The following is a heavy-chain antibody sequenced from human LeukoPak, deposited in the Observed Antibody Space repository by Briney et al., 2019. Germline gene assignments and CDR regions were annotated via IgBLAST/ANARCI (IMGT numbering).Heavy chain of an antibody. D-gene: IGHD3-22*01. CDR3: ARVGGDYYDRSDYYFDY. J-gene: IGHJ4*02. Sequence: SGTTYHNPSLKTRVTISVDMSKNQFSLKLSSVTAADTAVYYCARVGGDYYDRSDYYFDYWGQGTLVTVSS. V-gene: IGHV4-30-2*04. CDR2: SGTT.